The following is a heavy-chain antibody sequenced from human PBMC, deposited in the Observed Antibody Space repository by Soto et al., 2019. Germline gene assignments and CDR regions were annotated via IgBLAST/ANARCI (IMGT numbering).Heavy chain of an antibody. J-gene: IGHJ4*02. D-gene: IGHD2-21*02. Sequence: QVQLQESGPGLVRPSETLSLTCTVSSDSISSYYWIWIRQSPGKGLEWILYTDYSGNTNYNPSLKSRVTISGDTSKNHFSLRLSSVTAADSAVYYCARAVGDPLYYLDYWGKGTLVPVSS. CDR3: ARAVGDPLYYLDY. V-gene: IGHV4-59*08. CDR2: TDYSGNT. CDR1: SDSISSYY.